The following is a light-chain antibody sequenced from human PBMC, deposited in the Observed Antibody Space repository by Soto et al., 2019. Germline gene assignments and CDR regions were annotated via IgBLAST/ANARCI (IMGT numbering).Light chain of an antibody. CDR1: SSDDGSYNL. J-gene: IGLJ1*01. V-gene: IGLV2-23*03. Sequence: QSALTQPASVSGSPGQSITISCTGTSSDDGSYNLVSWYQQHPGKAPKLMIYEGSKRPSGVSNRFSGSKSGNTASLTISGLQAEDEADYYCCSYAGSSTFAVYVFGTGTKVTVL. CDR2: EGS. CDR3: CSYAGSSTFAVYV.